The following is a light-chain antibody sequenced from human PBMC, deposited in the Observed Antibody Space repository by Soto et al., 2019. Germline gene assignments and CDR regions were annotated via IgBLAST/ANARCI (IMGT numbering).Light chain of an antibody. CDR3: QQRSNWPPIFT. V-gene: IGKV3-11*01. CDR2: DAS. Sequence: IVLTQSPATLSLSPGERATLSCRASQSVSNYLAWYQQKPGQAPRLLIYDASNRATGIPARFSGSGSGTDFTLTISSLEPEDFAVYYCQQRSNWPPIFTFGPGTKVDIK. J-gene: IGKJ3*01. CDR1: QSVSNY.